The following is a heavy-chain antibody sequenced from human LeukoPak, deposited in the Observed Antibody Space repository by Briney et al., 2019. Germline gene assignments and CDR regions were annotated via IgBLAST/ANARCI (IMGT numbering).Heavy chain of an antibody. CDR2: IRDSGET. Sequence: GGSLRLSCAGSGFSVSNYYMSWVRQAPGKGLEWISLIRDSGETFYADSVKGRFTISRDNSKNTMYLQMNRLRVEDTAVYFCARDRAVTQDWVEFDPWGQGTLVTVSS. CDR1: GFSVSNYY. D-gene: IGHD4-17*01. J-gene: IGHJ5*02. CDR3: ARDRAVTQDWVEFDP. V-gene: IGHV3-66*03.